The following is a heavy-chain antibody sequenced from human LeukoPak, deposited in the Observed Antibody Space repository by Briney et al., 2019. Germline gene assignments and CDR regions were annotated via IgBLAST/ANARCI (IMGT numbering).Heavy chain of an antibody. D-gene: IGHD6-19*01. CDR1: GGSLSGYY. J-gene: IGHJ4*02. Sequence: SETLSLTCAVYGGSLSGYYWSWIRQPPGKGLEWIGEINHSGSTNYNPSLKSRVTISVDTSKNQFSLKLSSVTAADTAVYYCARVESGIAVAGTLYYFDYWGQGTLVTVSS. V-gene: IGHV4-34*01. CDR3: ARVESGIAVAGTLYYFDY. CDR2: INHSGST.